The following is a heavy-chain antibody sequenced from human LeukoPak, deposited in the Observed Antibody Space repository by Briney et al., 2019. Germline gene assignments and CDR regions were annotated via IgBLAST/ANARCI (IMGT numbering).Heavy chain of an antibody. J-gene: IGHJ6*02. CDR1: GGSISSTDYY. Sequence: SETLSLTCTVSGGSISSTDYYWGWIRQSPGKGLEWTGSIHYSGSTYHNASLKSRVTISVDTSKNQFSLKLRSVTAADTAVYYCARQMLWFRGLDVWGQGTTVSVPS. CDR3: ARQMLWFRGLDV. CDR2: IHYSGST. V-gene: IGHV4-39*01. D-gene: IGHD5-18*01.